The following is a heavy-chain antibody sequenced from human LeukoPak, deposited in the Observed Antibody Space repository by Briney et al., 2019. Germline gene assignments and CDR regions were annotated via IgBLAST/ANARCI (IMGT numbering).Heavy chain of an antibody. V-gene: IGHV3-30*02. D-gene: IGHD3-22*01. Sequence: GGSLRLSCAASGFTFSSYWMSWARQAPGKGLEWVAFIRYDGSNKYYADSVKGRFTISRDNSKNALYLRMNSLRAEDTAVYYCAKDGDSSGYYYSNYFDYWGQGTLVTVSS. J-gene: IGHJ4*02. CDR2: IRYDGSNK. CDR3: AKDGDSSGYYYSNYFDY. CDR1: GFTFSSYW.